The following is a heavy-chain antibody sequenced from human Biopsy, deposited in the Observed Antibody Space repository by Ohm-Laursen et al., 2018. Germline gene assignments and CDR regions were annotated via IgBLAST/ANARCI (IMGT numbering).Heavy chain of an antibody. CDR3: ARTPRDSFWSGSYKRGLWFDP. J-gene: IGHJ5*02. Sequence: GTLSLTCSVSDGSIISYYWTWIRQPPGEGLEWIGHVYNGGITNYNPSLKSRVTISKDTSKNQFSLQVNSVTAADTAVYYCARTPRDSFWSGSYKRGLWFDPWGQGTLVIVSS. V-gene: IGHV4-59*01. CDR1: DGSIISYY. D-gene: IGHD3-3*01. CDR2: VYNGGIT.